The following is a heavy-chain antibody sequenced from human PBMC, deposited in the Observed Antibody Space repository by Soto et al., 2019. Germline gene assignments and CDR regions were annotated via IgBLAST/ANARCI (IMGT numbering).Heavy chain of an antibody. CDR3: ARDFYYDSSGYIEFYFDY. Sequence: VKVSCKASGYTFTSYTMHWVRQAPGQRLEWVGWINAGNGNTKSSQKFQGRVTITRDTSASTAYMELSSRRSEDTAVYYCARDFYYDSSGYIEFYFDYWGPGTLVTVSS. V-gene: IGHV1-3*01. CDR2: INAGNGNT. D-gene: IGHD3-22*01. CDR1: GYTFTSYT. J-gene: IGHJ4*02.